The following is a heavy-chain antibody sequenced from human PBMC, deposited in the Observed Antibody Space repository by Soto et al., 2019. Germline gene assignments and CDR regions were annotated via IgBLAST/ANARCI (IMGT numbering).Heavy chain of an antibody. CDR1: GGSFSGYY. D-gene: IGHD4-17*01. Sequence: QVQLQQWGAGLLKPSETLSLTCAVYGGSFSGYYWSRIRQPPGKGLEWIGEINHSGSTNYNPSLKSRVTISVDTSKNQVSLKLSSVTAADTAVYYSARWLRRTVTTVRPYYYYYSRDVWCQGTTVTVS. CDR3: ARWLRRTVTTVRPYYYYYSRDV. V-gene: IGHV4-34*01. J-gene: IGHJ6*02. CDR2: INHSGST.